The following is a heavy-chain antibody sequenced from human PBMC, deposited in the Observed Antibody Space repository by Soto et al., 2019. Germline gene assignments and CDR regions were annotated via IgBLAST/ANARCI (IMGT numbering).Heavy chain of an antibody. J-gene: IGHJ6*02. Sequence: QPPGKGLEWIGYIYYSGSTNYNPSLKSRVTISVDTSKNQFSLKLSSVTAADTAVYYCARGGDYYDSSGYIYYGMDVWGQGTTVTVSS. D-gene: IGHD3-22*01. V-gene: IGHV4-59*01. CDR3: ARGGDYYDSSGYIYYGMDV. CDR2: IYYSGST.